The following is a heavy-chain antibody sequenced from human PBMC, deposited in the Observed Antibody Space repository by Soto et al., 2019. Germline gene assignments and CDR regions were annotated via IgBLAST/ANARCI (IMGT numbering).Heavy chain of an antibody. Sequence: QVQLVQSGAEVKKPGASVKVSCKASGYTFTSYDINWVRQATGQGLEWMGWMNPTRGNTGYTQKFQGRVTMTRTSALHTAYMELSSLRSEDTSEYYCAGGYEGHCDFWRSAPWGQGTLVTVSS. CDR1: GYTFTSYD. V-gene: IGHV1-8*01. CDR3: AGGYEGHCDFWRSAP. CDR2: MNPTRGNT. D-gene: IGHD3-3*01. J-gene: IGHJ5*02.